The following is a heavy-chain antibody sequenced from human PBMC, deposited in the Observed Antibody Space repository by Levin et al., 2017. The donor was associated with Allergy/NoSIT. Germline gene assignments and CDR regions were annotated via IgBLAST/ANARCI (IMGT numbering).Heavy chain of an antibody. J-gene: IGHJ4*02. D-gene: IGHD3-9*01. CDR3: ATGSYRTYYDILTGFGTGY. CDR2: ISYDGSNK. CDR1: GFTFSSYG. V-gene: IGHV3-30*03. Sequence: GGSLRLSCAASGFTFSSYGMHWVRQAPGKGLEWVAVISYDGSNKYYADSVKGRFTISRDNSKNTLYLQMNSLRAEDTAVYYCATGSYRTYYDILTGFGTGYWGQGTLVTVSS.